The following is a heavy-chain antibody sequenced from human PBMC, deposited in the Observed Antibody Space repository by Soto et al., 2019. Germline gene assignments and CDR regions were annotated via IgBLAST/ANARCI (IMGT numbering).Heavy chain of an antibody. V-gene: IGHV1-69*01. CDR1: GGTFNTYA. CDR3: TRSIGSGGVIGGFDY. J-gene: IGHJ4*02. CDR2: TLPMLDRP. D-gene: IGHD3-16*02. Sequence: QVQLVQSETEVKKPGSAVRVSCKASGGTFNTYAMNWVRQAPGQGLEWMGGTLPMLDRPRYAQKFQDRVTITVDEPTTTAYMELSSLGSDDTAVYYCTRSIGSGGVIGGFDYWGQVPLVTVSS.